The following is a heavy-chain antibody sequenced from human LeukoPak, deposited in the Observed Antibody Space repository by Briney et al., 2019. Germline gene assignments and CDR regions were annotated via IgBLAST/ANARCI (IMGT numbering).Heavy chain of an antibody. D-gene: IGHD3-9*01. CDR2: IKPDESEK. Sequence: GGSLRLSCAAAGFTFSDYWMSWVRQAPGKGLEWVANIKPDESEKYYVGSVKGRFTISRDNAKNSLYLQMNSLRAEDTAVYYCAKWGPYDILTGRINWGQGTLVTVSS. J-gene: IGHJ4*02. V-gene: IGHV3-7*03. CDR3: AKWGPYDILTGRIN. CDR1: GFTFSDYW.